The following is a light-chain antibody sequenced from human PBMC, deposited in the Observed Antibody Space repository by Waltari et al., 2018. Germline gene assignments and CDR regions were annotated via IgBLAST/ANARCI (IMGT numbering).Light chain of an antibody. V-gene: IGKV1-27*01. Sequence: DIQMPQSPSSLSASVGDTVTVTCRASQSFSSSLAWYQQKPGKAPKLLIYSASSVQSGVPSRFSGSKSGTDFSLTISSLQPEDIAGYYCQQYYSYPYSFGQGTKVEIK. CDR1: QSFSSS. CDR3: QQYYSYPYS. CDR2: SAS. J-gene: IGKJ2*03.